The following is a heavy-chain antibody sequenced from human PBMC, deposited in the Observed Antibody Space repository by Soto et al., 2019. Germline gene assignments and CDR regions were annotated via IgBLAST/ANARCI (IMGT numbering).Heavy chain of an antibody. V-gene: IGHV4-39*02. CDR1: GGSISSSSNY. CDR3: ARESAVSHKNNWSAP. CDR2: IYYSGST. J-gene: IGHJ5*02. Sequence: PSETLSLTCTVSGGSISSSSNYWGWIRQPPGKGLEWIGSIYYSGSTYYNPSLKSRVTISVDTSKNQFSLKLSSVTAADTAVYYFARESAVSHKNNWSAPWGQGTLVPVSS.